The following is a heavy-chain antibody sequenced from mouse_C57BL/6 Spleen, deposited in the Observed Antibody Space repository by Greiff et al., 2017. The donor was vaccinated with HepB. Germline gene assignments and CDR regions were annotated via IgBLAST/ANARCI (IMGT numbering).Heavy chain of an antibody. J-gene: IGHJ2*01. CDR1: GYSFTDYN. CDR3: ARNGNYGGYYFDY. D-gene: IGHD2-1*01. V-gene: IGHV1-39*01. Sequence: VHVKQSGPELVKPGASVKISCKASGYSFTDYNMNWVKQSNGKSLEWIGVINPNYGTTSYNQKFKGKATLTVDQSSSTAYMQLNSLTSEDSAVYYCARNGNYGGYYFDYWGQGTTLTVSS. CDR2: INPNYGTT.